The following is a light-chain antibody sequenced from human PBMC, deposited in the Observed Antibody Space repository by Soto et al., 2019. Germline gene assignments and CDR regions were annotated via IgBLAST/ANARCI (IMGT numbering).Light chain of an antibody. V-gene: IGKV3-15*01. CDR2: DAS. J-gene: IGKJ1*01. Sequence: EIVMTQSPATLSVSPGESATLSCRASQRISRNLAWYQQKPGQAPRLLIYDASTRATAIPARFSGSGSETVFTRTISSLQSEASAVYYCQQYNNWPPWTFGQGTKVVI. CDR1: QRISRN. CDR3: QQYNNWPPWT.